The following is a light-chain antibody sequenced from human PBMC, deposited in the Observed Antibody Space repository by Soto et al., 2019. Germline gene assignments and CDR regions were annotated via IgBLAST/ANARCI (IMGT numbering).Light chain of an antibody. CDR1: RAITNH. J-gene: IGKJ4*01. CDR3: QQNYITPLT. Sequence: DVQLTQSPSPLSASVGDRVSISCRASRAITNHLNWYPQKPGKAPILLVYAASTLETGVPSRFSGSGSGTHFTLTIDNLQPEDVATYFCQQNYITPLTFGGGTKVEI. V-gene: IGKV1-39*01. CDR2: AAS.